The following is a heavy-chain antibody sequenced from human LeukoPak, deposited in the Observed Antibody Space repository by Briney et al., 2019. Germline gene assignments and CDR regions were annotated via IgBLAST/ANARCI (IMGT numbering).Heavy chain of an antibody. CDR1: GYSFTSYW. CDR2: IYPGDSDT. CDR3: ARQWDYCSGGSCYFNYFDY. V-gene: IGHV5-51*01. Sequence: GESLKISCKGSGYSFTSYWIGWVRQMPGKGLEWMGIIYPGDSDTRYSPSFQGQVTISADKSISTAYLQWSSLKASDTTMYYCARQWDYCSGGSCYFNYFDYWGQGTLVTVSS. J-gene: IGHJ4*02. D-gene: IGHD2-15*01.